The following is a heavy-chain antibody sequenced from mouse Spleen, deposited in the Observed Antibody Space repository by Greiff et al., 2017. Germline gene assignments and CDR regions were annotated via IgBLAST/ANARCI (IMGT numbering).Heavy chain of an antibody. CDR3: ARCPLFLLSGVSDY. CDR1: GYTFTDYY. D-gene: IGHD2-10*01. J-gene: IGHJ2*01. Sequence: VQLQQSGPELVKPGASVKISCKASGYTFTDYYMNWVKQSHGKSLEWIGDINPNNGGTSYNQKFKGKATLTVDKSSSTAYMELRSLTSEDSAVYYCARCPLFLLSGVSDYWGQGTTLTVSS. CDR2: INPNNGGT. V-gene: IGHV1-26*01.